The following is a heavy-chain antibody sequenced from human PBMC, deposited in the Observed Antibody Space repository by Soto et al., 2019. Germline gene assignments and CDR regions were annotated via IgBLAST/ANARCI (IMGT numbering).Heavy chain of an antibody. D-gene: IGHD5-18*01. J-gene: IGHJ4*02. CDR3: ARLIYSYVSLYFFDF. CDR2: ISDRGGST. V-gene: IGHV3-23*01. CDR1: GFTFSNYA. Sequence: GGSLRLSCAASGFTFSNYAVSWVRQAPGRGLEWVASISDRGGSTKYADSVNGRFTISRDNSRNTLFLQMDSLRAEDTAVYFCARLIYSYVSLYFFDFWGQGGLVTVSS.